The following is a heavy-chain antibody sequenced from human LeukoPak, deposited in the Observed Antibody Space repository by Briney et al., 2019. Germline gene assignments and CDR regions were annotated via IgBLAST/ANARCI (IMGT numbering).Heavy chain of an antibody. D-gene: IGHD6-13*01. CDR1: GYTFTNYY. Sequence: ASVNVSCKASGYTFTNYYMHWVRQAPGQGLEWMGIINPSGNSTSYAQKFQGRVTMTRDTSTSTVYMELSSLRSEDTAVYYCVRGIVAAGSAWFDPWGQGTLVTVSS. CDR3: VRGIVAAGSAWFDP. V-gene: IGHV1-46*01. J-gene: IGHJ5*02. CDR2: INPSGNST.